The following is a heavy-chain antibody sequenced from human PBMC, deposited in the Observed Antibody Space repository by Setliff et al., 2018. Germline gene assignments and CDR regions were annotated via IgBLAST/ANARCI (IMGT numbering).Heavy chain of an antibody. CDR3: ATDVNQWDPTYMDV. J-gene: IGHJ6*03. CDR1: GYIFNHYF. Sequence: ASVKVSCKASGYIFNHYFLHWVRQAPGQGLEWMGRFHPYSGHTNYAQNFQGRVTMTMDASITTVYLELRALTSDDTAAYYLATDVNQWDPTYMDVWGEGTTVTVSS. CDR2: FHPYSGHT. D-gene: IGHD1-26*01. V-gene: IGHV1-2*06.